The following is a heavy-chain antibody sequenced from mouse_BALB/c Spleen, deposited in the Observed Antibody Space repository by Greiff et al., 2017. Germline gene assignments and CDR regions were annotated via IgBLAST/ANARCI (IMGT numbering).Heavy chain of an antibody. J-gene: IGHJ4*01. CDR2: ISYRGST. CDR1: GYSLTSDYA. Sequence: DVQLVESGPGLVKPSQSLSLTCTVTGYSLTSDYAWNWIRPFPGNKLERIGYISYRGSTSYNQSLKSRISITRDTSKNQFFLQLNSVTTEDTATYYCARRIFAMDYWGQGTSVTVSS. V-gene: IGHV3-2*02. CDR3: ARRIFAMDY.